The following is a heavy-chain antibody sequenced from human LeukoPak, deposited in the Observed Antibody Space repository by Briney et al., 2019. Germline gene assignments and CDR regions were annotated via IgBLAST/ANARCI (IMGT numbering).Heavy chain of an antibody. Sequence: GASVKVSCKASGYTLTSYYMHWVRQAPGQGPEWMGVINPSGGSTTSYAQKIQGRVTMTRDTSMSTVTMGLSSLRSEDTAVYYCARGTLRYFDFWGQGTLVTVSS. D-gene: IGHD3-9*01. CDR1: GYTLTSYY. CDR2: INPSGGSTT. J-gene: IGHJ4*02. CDR3: ARGTLRYFDF. V-gene: IGHV1-46*01.